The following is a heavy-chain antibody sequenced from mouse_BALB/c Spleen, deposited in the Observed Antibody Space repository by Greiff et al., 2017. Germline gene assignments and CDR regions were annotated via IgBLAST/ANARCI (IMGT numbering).Heavy chain of an antibody. V-gene: IGHV1-69*02. CDR1: GYTFTSYW. CDR3: TRDDYDYDGGFAY. D-gene: IGHD2-4*01. CDR2: IYPSDSYT. Sequence: QVQLKQPGAELVRPGASVKLSCKASGYTFTSYWINWVKQRPGQGLEWIGNIYPSDSYTNYNQKFKDKATLTVDKSSSTAYMQLSSPTSEDSAVYYCTRDDYDYDGGFAYWGQGTLVTVSA. J-gene: IGHJ3*01.